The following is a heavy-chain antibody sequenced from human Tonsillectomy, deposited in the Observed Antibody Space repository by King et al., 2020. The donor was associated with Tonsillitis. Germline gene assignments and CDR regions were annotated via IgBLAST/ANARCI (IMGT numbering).Heavy chain of an antibody. D-gene: IGHD1-26*01. CDR2: MYYSGTI. CDR1: GGSISSGDHY. CDR3: ARYVSGSFDC. Sequence: QLQESGPGLVKPSETLSLTCTVSGGSISSGDHYWAWIRQPPGKSLEWIGYMYYSGTIFYNQSLKSRITISGGTSGNRFSLPLTSVTAAEPALYFCARYVSGSFDCWGQGALVTVSS. V-gene: IGHV4-39*01. J-gene: IGHJ4*02.